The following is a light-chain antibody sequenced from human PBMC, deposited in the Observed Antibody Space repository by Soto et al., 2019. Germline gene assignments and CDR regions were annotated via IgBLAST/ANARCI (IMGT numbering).Light chain of an antibody. CDR1: STDVGGYKY. Sequence: QSVLAHPSSVSGSPGQSITISCTGTSTDVGGYKYVSWYQHHPGKGPKLIIYEVSNRPSGVSDRFSGSKSGNKASLIISNLDPEHESDYYCGSYTSTDTPFVFGTGTKVTAL. CDR2: EVS. V-gene: IGLV2-14*01. J-gene: IGLJ1*01. CDR3: GSYTSTDTPFV.